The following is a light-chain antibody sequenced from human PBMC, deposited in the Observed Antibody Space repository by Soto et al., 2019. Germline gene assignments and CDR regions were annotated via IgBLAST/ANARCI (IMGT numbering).Light chain of an antibody. CDR2: GAS. V-gene: IGKV3-20*01. CDR3: QQYGSSAFT. CDR1: QSFSNSY. J-gene: IGKJ3*01. Sequence: EIVLTQSPGTLSLSPGERATLSCRASQSFSNSYLAWYQQKPGQAPMLLIYGASSRATGIPDRFSGSGSGTDFTLTISRLEPEDFAVYYCQQYGSSAFTFGPGTKVDIK.